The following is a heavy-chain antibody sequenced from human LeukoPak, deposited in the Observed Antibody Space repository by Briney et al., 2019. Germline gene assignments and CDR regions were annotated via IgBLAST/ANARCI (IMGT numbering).Heavy chain of an antibody. CDR3: ARDRPGGSSLDY. Sequence: SETLSLTCTVSGGSISSSSYYWGWIRQPPGKGLEWIGSINYSGSTYYNPSLKSRVTISVDTSKNQFSLKLSSVTAADTAVYYCARDRPGGSSLDYWGQGTLVTVSS. CDR1: GGSISSSSYY. J-gene: IGHJ4*02. V-gene: IGHV4-39*07. D-gene: IGHD6-13*01. CDR2: INYSGST.